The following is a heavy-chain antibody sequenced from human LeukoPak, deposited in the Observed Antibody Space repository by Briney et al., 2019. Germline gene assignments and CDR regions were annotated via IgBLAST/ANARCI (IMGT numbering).Heavy chain of an antibody. CDR3: ARLKLGYWYFDL. V-gene: IGHV3-23*01. D-gene: IGHD7-27*01. CDR2: ISGSGGST. J-gene: IGHJ2*01. CDR1: GFTFSSYA. Sequence: GGSLRLSCAASGFTFSSYAMSWVRQAPGKGLEWVSAISGSGGSTYYADSLKGRFAISRDNAKNSLYLHMHSLRAEDTAVYYCARLKLGYWYFDLWGRGTLVTVST.